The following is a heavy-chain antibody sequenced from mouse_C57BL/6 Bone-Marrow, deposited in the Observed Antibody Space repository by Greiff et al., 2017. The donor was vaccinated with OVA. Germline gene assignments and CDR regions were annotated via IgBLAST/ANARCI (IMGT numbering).Heavy chain of an antibody. D-gene: IGHD3-2*02. V-gene: IGHV5-17*01. CDR2: ISSGSSTI. CDR1: GFTFSDYG. J-gene: IGHJ4*01. Sequence: EVQGVESGGGLVKPGGSLKLSCAASGFTFSDYGMHWVRQAPEKGLEWVAYISSGSSTIYYADTVKGRFTISRDNAKNTLFLQMTSLRSEDTAMYYCAITAQATSFYAMDYWGQGTSVTVSS. CDR3: AITAQATSFYAMDY.